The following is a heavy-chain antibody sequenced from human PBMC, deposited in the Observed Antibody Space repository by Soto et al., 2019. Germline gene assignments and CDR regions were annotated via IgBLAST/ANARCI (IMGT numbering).Heavy chain of an antibody. CDR1: GYTFTSYA. D-gene: IGHD5-18*01. Sequence: QVQLVQSGAEVKKPGASVKVSCKASGYTFTSYAMHWVRQAPGQRLEWMGWINAGNGNTKYSQKFQGRVTITRDTSASTAYMELSSLRSEDTAVDSCARDPVYSYGYNWGQGTLVTVSS. CDR3: ARDPVYSYGYN. CDR2: INAGNGNT. V-gene: IGHV1-3*01. J-gene: IGHJ4*02.